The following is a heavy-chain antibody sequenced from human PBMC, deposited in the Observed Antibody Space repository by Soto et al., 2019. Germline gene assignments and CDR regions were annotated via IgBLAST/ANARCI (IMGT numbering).Heavy chain of an antibody. Sequence: GGSLRLSCAASGFAVSTHYMSWVRQAPGKGLEWVSVLSSGGSTYYADSVEGRFTISGDIYKNSVFLQMDSLRAEDTAVYYCASNTTPGGMDVWGPGTTVTVSS. V-gene: IGHV3-53*01. CDR3: ASNTTPGGMDV. CDR1: GFAVSTHY. CDR2: LSSGGST. D-gene: IGHD1-26*01. J-gene: IGHJ6*02.